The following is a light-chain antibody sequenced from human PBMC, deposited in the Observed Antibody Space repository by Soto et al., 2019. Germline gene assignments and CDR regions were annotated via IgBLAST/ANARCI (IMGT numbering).Light chain of an antibody. CDR2: DAY. V-gene: IGKV1-33*01. CDR1: QDISNS. Sequence: DITMTQSPSSLSASVGDRVTISCQASQDISNSVKWYQQKPGKEPELLISDAYNLETGVPSRFSGIGTVTDFTLTISSLQPEDIATYYCQHYNNLPPTFGPGTNVDIK. J-gene: IGKJ3*01. CDR3: QHYNNLPPT.